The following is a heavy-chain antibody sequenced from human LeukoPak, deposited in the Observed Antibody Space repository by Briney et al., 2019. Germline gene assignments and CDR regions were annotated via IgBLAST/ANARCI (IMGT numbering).Heavy chain of an antibody. D-gene: IGHD3-3*01. CDR3: ARSGWAYYDFWSGYYNNWFDP. CDR1: GYTFTGYY. CDR2: INPNSGGT. V-gene: IGHV1-2*02. J-gene: IGHJ5*02. Sequence: GASVKVSCKASGYTFTGYYMHWVRQAPGQGLEWMGWINPNSGGTNYAQKFQGRVTMTRDTSISTAYMELSRLRSDDTAVYYCARSGWAYYDFWSGYYNNWFDPWGQGTLVTVSS.